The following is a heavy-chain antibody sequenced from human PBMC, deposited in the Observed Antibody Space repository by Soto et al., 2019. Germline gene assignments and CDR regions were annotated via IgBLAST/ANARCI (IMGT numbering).Heavy chain of an antibody. J-gene: IGHJ6*02. CDR1: GFIFDDYA. D-gene: IGHD2-15*01. Sequence: PGGSLRLSCAASGFIFDDYAMHWVRQAPGKGLEWVSGITWNSDYIDYADSVKGRFTISRDNAKNSLYLQMNSLRAEDTALYYCAKDRGAYCGGGSCPSWYGMDVWGQGTTVTVSS. V-gene: IGHV3-9*01. CDR3: AKDRGAYCGGGSCPSWYGMDV. CDR2: ITWNSDYI.